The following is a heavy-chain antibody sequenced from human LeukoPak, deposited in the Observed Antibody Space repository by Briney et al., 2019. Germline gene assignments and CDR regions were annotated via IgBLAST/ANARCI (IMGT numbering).Heavy chain of an antibody. CDR2: ISTSGDNT. J-gene: IGHJ4*02. V-gene: IGHV3-23*01. CDR3: LGYCSGGRRYSGGH. D-gene: IGHD2-15*01. Sequence: PGGSLRLSCAASGVTYSNYAMSWVRQAPGKGLEWVSTISTSGDNTYYADPVKGRFTISRDNSKNTQSLQVSTLRAGDTAVYYCLGYCSGGRRYSGGHWGQGTLVTVSS. CDR1: GVTYSNYA.